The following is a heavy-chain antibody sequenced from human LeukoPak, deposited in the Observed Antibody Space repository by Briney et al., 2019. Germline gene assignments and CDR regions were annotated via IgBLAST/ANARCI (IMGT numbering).Heavy chain of an antibody. J-gene: IGHJ6*02. D-gene: IGHD2-15*01. Sequence: PGGSLRLSCAASGFTFSSYGMHWVRQAPGKGLEWVAVIWYDGSNKYYADSAKGRFTISRDNSKNTLYLQMNSLRAEDTAVYYCARDPLGYCSGGSCYYYGMDVWGQGTTVTVSS. V-gene: IGHV3-33*01. CDR1: GFTFSSYG. CDR3: ARDPLGYCSGGSCYYYGMDV. CDR2: IWYDGSNK.